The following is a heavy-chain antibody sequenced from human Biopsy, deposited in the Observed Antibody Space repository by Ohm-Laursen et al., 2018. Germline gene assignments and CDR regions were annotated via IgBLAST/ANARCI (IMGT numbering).Heavy chain of an antibody. CDR1: GGPISSGRNY. Sequence: SDTLSLTCTVSGGPISSGRNYWAWIRQPPGEGLEWIGSVYHSGTTYYSPSLKSRVTISVDTSKNQLALKVTSVTAADTAAYYCARHDGNGPFALDSWGQGTLVTVSS. V-gene: IGHV4-39*01. J-gene: IGHJ4*02. D-gene: IGHD5-24*01. CDR3: ARHDGNGPFALDS. CDR2: VYHSGTT.